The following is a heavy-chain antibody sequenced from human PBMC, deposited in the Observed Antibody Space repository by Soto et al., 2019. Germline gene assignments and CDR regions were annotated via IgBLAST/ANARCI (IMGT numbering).Heavy chain of an antibody. Sequence: GGSLRLSCAVSGFTFSNYGMHWVRQAPGKGLEWVSVISYDGSNKYYADSVKGRFTISRDNSKNTLYLQMNSLRAEDTAVYYCAKDVSQYSSSWAWYFDYWGQGTLVTVSS. J-gene: IGHJ4*02. CDR3: AKDVSQYSSSWAWYFDY. CDR2: ISYDGSNK. D-gene: IGHD6-13*01. CDR1: GFTFSNYG. V-gene: IGHV3-30*18.